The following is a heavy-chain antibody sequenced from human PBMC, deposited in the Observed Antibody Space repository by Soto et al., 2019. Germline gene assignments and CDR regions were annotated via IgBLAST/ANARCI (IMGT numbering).Heavy chain of an antibody. J-gene: IGHJ4*02. Sequence: EVQLVESGGGLVQPGRSLRLSCVGSGFDFDDLAMSWVRQAPGKGLEWVAGISWNGAFIGYANSVRGRFTISRDDAKNSLYLQMNSLRTEDTALYYCTRDIFRTITTVDFWGQGTLVTVSS. D-gene: IGHD4-4*01. CDR2: ISWNGAFI. V-gene: IGHV3-9*01. CDR1: GFDFDDLA. CDR3: TRDIFRTITTVDF.